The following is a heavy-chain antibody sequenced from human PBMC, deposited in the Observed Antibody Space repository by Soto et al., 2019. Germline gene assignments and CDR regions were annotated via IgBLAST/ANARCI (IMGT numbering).Heavy chain of an antibody. CDR1: GYTFTGYY. J-gene: IGHJ3*02. V-gene: IGHV1-2*02. Sequence: GASVKVSCKASGYTFTGYYMHWVRQAPGQGLEWMGWINPNSGGTNYAQKFQGRVTMTRDTSISTAYMELSRLRSDDTAVYYCARQTRTGITGTKSGASDIWGQGTMVTVSS. CDR3: ARQTRTGITGTKSGASDI. D-gene: IGHD1-7*01. CDR2: INPNSGGT.